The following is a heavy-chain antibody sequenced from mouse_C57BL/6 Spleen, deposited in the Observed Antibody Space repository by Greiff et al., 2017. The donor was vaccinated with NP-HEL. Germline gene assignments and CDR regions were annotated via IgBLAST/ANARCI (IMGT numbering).Heavy chain of an antibody. CDR1: GYSITSGYY. CDR2: ISYDGSN. CDR3: AREGAYRGYFDV. D-gene: IGHD2-10*01. Sequence: DVQLVESGPGLVKPSQSLSLTCSVTGYSITSGYYWNWIRQFPGNKLEWMGYISYDGSNNYNPSLKNRISITRDTSKNQFFLKLNSVTTEDTATYYCAREGAYRGYFDVWGTGTTVTVSS. J-gene: IGHJ1*03. V-gene: IGHV3-6*01.